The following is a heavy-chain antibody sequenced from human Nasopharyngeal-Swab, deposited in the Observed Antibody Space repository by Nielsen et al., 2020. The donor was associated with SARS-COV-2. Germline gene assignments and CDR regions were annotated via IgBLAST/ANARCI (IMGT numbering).Heavy chain of an antibody. V-gene: IGHV3-30*03. CDR2: IAHDASMN. J-gene: IGHJ3*02. CDR3: ARENPDAFDI. D-gene: IGHD1-14*01. CDR1: GFSITNYG. Sequence: GESLKISCAASGFSITNYGMQWVRQAPDKGLEWVALIAHDASMNYYADSVKGRFTISRDISKNTVYLQMNSLRDEDTAVYYCARENPDAFDIWGQGTMVTVSS.